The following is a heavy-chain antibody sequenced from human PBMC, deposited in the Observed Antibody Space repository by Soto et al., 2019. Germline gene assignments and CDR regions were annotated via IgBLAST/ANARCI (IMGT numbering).Heavy chain of an antibody. CDR3: AKDGAAAMALRFDY. CDR2: SSWNSGSI. V-gene: IGHV3-9*01. CDR1: GFPFEGYA. Sequence: GGTRRFPCAPFGFPFEGYAIHWARQARGEGLGWVSGSSWNSGSIGYADSVEGRFTNSRDNAKISLYLQMNSLRAEDTALYYWAKDGAAAMALRFDYWGQGTLVTAPQ. J-gene: IGHJ4*02. D-gene: IGHD5-18*01.